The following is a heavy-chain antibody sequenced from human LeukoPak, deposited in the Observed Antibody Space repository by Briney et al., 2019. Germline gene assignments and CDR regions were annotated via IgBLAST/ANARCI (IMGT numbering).Heavy chain of an antibody. CDR2: INGDGRNI. D-gene: IGHD3-22*01. V-gene: IGHV3-74*01. J-gene: IGHJ4*02. CDR1: GFTLSSYW. Sequence: RAGGCLTPACVAAGFTLSSYWMHWVRQDPRKGLVWVSRINGDGRNINYADSVRGRFTISRDNAKNTLYLQMNSLRAEDTAVYYCASSYYYDSSGYYPSRWGQGTLVTVSS. CDR3: ASSYYYDSSGYYPSR.